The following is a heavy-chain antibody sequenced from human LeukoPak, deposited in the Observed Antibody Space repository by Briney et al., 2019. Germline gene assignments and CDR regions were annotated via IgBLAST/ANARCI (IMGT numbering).Heavy chain of an antibody. CDR2: IWDDGSNK. V-gene: IGHV3-33*01. CDR3: ARAEVPAAIKSGAFDI. D-gene: IGHD2-2*01. Sequence: GGSLRLSCAASGFTFGNYGMHWVRQAPGKGLEWVAVIWDDGSNKYYADSVKGRFTTSRDNSKNTLYLQMNSLRAEDTAVYYCARAEVPAAIKSGAFDIWGQGTMVTVSS. CDR1: GFTFGNYG. J-gene: IGHJ3*02.